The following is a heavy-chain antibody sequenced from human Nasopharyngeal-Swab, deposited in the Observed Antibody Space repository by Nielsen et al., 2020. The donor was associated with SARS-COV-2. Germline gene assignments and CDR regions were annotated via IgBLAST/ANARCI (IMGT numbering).Heavy chain of an antibody. D-gene: IGHD1-26*01. CDR3: ARIEGVGATDY. J-gene: IGHJ4*02. CDR2: INPSGGST. Sequence: ASVKVSCKASGYTFTGYYMHWVRQAPGQGLEWMGIINPSGGSTSYAQKFQGRVTMTRDTSTSTVYMELSSLRSEDTAVYYCARIEGVGATDYWGQGTLVTVSS. CDR1: GYTFTGYY. V-gene: IGHV1-46*01.